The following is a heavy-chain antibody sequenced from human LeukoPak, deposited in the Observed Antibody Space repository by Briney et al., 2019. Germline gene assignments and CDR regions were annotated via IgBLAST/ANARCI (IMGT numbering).Heavy chain of an antibody. D-gene: IGHD3-22*01. CDR2: IYTSGST. Sequence: SETLSLTCTVSGGSISSSSYYWSWIRQPAGKGLEWIGRIYTSGSTNYNPSLKSRVTMSVDTSKNQFSLKLSSVTAADTAVYYCARTAYDSSGYYSFDYWGQGTLVTVSS. V-gene: IGHV4-61*02. CDR1: GGSISSSSYY. CDR3: ARTAYDSSGYYSFDY. J-gene: IGHJ4*02.